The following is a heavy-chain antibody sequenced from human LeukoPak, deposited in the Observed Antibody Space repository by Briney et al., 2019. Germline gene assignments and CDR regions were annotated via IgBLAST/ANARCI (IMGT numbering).Heavy chain of an antibody. CDR2: TNPNSGGT. D-gene: IGHD1-26*01. J-gene: IGHJ6*03. CDR1: GYTFTGYY. Sequence: GASVKVSCKASGYTFTGYYMHWVRQAPGQGLEWMGWTNPNSGGTNYAQKFQGRVTMTRDTSISTAYMELRSLRSDDTAVYYCARKYSGSYYEYYYYYYMDVWGKGTTVTVSS. V-gene: IGHV1-2*02. CDR3: ARKYSGSYYEYYYYYYMDV.